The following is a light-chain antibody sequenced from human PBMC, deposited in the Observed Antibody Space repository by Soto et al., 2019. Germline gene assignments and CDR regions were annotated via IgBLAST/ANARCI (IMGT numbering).Light chain of an antibody. CDR1: QSVSSY. J-gene: IGKJ5*01. CDR2: DAS. V-gene: IGKV3-11*01. CDR3: QQYNNYPIT. Sequence: EIVLTQSPASLSLSPGERATLSCRASQSVSSYLAWYQQKPGQAPRLLIYDASNRATGIPARFSGSGSGTDFTLTISSLQSEDFAVYYCQQYNNYPITFGQGTRLEIK.